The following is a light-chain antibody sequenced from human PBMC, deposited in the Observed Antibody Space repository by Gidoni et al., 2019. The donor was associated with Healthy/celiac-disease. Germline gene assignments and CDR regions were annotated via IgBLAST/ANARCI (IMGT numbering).Light chain of an antibody. J-gene: IGKJ3*01. Sequence: IVMTQSADSLSVSLGERATINCKSSQSVLYSSNNKNYLAWYQQKPGQPPKLLIYWASTRESGVPDRFSGSGSGTDFTLTISSLQAEDVAVYYCQQYYSTPFTFGHGTKVDIK. CDR2: WAS. CDR3: QQYYSTPFT. CDR1: QSVLYSSNNKNY. V-gene: IGKV4-1*01.